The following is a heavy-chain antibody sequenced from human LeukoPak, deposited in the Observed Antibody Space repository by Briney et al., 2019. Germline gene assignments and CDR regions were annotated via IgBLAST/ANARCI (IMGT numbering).Heavy chain of an antibody. D-gene: IGHD6-13*01. Sequence: GGSLRLSCAASGFTFSHYAMHWVRQAPGKGLEWVAVISYHGIDKYYADSVKGRFTISRDNSKNALYLQMNSPRAEDTAVYYCAREEIAVAGKTWYYFDYWGQGTLVTVSS. CDR3: AREEIAVAGKTWYYFDY. J-gene: IGHJ4*02. CDR2: ISYHGIDK. V-gene: IGHV3-30-3*01. CDR1: GFTFSHYA.